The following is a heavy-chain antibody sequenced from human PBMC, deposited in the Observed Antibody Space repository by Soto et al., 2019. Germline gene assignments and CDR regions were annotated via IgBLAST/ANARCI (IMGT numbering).Heavy chain of an antibody. Sequence: GGSLRLSCAASGFTCSSYAMSWVRQAPGKGLEWVSAISGSGGSTYYADSVKGRFTISRDNSKNTLYLQMNSLRAEDTAVYYSAKDAVYSSGTYLGYWGQGTLVTVSS. D-gene: IGHD6-19*01. J-gene: IGHJ4*02. CDR1: GFTCSSYA. CDR2: ISGSGGST. CDR3: AKDAVYSSGTYLGY. V-gene: IGHV3-23*01.